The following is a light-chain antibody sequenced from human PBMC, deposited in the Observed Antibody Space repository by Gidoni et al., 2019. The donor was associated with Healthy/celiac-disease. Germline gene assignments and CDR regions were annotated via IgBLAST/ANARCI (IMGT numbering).Light chain of an antibody. V-gene: IGKV1-12*01. CDR2: AAS. Sequence: DIHITQSPSSVSASVGDRVTIPRGASQGISSWLAWYQQKPGKAPKLLIYAASSLQSGVTSRFSGSGSGTDFTLTSSSLQPEDFATYYCQQASSFPLTCGQGTRLEIK. CDR1: QGISSW. CDR3: QQASSFPLT. J-gene: IGKJ5*01.